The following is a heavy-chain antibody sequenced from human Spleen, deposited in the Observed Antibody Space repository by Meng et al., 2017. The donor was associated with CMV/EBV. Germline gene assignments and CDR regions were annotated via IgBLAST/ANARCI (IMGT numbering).Heavy chain of an antibody. J-gene: IGHJ4*02. D-gene: IGHD3-10*01. CDR2: INHSGST. CDR3: ARGPNFDY. CDR1: GGSFSGNF. Sequence: LSLTCAVYGGSFSGNFWTWIRQPPGKGLEYIGEINHSGSTDYNPSLKSRVTISIDTPKKQFSLRLSSVTAADTAVYFCARGPNFDYWGQGTLVTVSS. V-gene: IGHV4-34*01.